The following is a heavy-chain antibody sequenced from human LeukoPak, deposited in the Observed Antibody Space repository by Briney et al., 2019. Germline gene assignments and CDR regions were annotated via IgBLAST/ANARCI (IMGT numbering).Heavy chain of an antibody. D-gene: IGHD3-10*01. J-gene: IGHJ6*02. V-gene: IGHV3-53*03. CDR2: IYSGGST. Sequence: GGSLRLSCAASGFIVSNNYMSWVRQAPGKGPEWVSVIYSGGSTYYADSVKGRFTISRDNSKNTLYLQMNSLRAEDTAVYYCTRVPYYHGSGSPWYYGMDVWGQGTTVTVSS. CDR3: TRVPYYHGSGSPWYYGMDV. CDR1: GFIVSNNY.